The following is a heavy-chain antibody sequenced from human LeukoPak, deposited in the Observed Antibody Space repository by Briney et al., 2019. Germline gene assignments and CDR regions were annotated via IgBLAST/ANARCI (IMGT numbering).Heavy chain of an antibody. CDR3: AKVFEASNYFQH. J-gene: IGHJ1*01. CDR1: GFTFSSYG. CDR2: ISYNGSNK. V-gene: IGHV3-30*18. Sequence: GGSLRLSCAASGFTFSSYGMHWVRQAPGKGLEWVAVISYNGSNKYYADSVKGRFTISRDNSKNTLYLQMNSLRAEDTAVYYCAKVFEASNYFQHWGQGTLVTVSS. D-gene: IGHD3-9*01.